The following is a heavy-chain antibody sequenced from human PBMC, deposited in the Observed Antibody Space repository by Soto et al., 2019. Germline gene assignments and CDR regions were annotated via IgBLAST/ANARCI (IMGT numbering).Heavy chain of an antibody. CDR3: ARDYYDSSGYDRPDY. V-gene: IGHV1-2*02. J-gene: IGHJ4*02. CDR2: INPNSGGT. Sequence: SAEVSCRASGYTFTGYYMHWVREAPGQGLEWMGWINPNSGGTNYAQKFQGRVTMTRDTSISTAYMELSRLRSDDTAVYYCARDYYDSSGYDRPDYWGQGTLVTAPQ. D-gene: IGHD3-22*01. CDR1: GYTFTGYY.